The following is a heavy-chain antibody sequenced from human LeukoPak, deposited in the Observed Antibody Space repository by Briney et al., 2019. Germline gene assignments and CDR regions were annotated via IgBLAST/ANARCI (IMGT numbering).Heavy chain of an antibody. CDR1: GFTVSSNY. Sequence: GGSLRLSCAASGFTVSSNYMSWVRQAPGKGLEWVSVIYSGGSTYYADSVKGRFTISRDNSKNTLYLQMNSLRAEDTAAYYCARGAWFGESYFDYWGQGTLVTVSS. CDR2: IYSGGST. CDR3: ARGAWFGESYFDY. J-gene: IGHJ4*02. D-gene: IGHD3-10*01. V-gene: IGHV3-66*01.